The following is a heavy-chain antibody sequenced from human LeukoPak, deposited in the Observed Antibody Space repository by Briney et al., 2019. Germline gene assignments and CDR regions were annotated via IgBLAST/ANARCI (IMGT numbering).Heavy chain of an antibody. Sequence: SETLSLTCTVSGGSISSYYWSWIRQPPGKGLEWIGYIYYSGSTNYNPSLKSRVTISVDTSKNQFSLKLSSVTAADTTVYYCARMMLLRNYYYYGMDVWGQGTTVTVSS. V-gene: IGHV4-59*01. CDR1: GGSISSYY. J-gene: IGHJ6*02. CDR3: ARMMLLRNYYYYGMDV. CDR2: IYYSGST. D-gene: IGHD2-21*01.